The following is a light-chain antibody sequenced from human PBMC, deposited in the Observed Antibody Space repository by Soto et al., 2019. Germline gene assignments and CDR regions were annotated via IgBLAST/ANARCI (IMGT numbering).Light chain of an antibody. J-gene: IGKJ2*01. CDR1: QSVSSSY. CDR2: GAS. Sequence: EIVLTQSPGTLSLSPGERATLSCRASQSVSSSYLAWYQQKPGQAPRLLIYGASSRATGIPDRFSGSGSGRDFPLTISRLEPEDFAVYYCQQYGSSSYTFGQGTKLEI. CDR3: QQYGSSSYT. V-gene: IGKV3-20*01.